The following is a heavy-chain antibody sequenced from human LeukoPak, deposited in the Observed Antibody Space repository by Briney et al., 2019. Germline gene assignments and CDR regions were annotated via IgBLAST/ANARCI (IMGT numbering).Heavy chain of an antibody. J-gene: IGHJ4*02. Sequence: ASVKVSCKASGYTFTGYYMHWVRQAPGQGLEWMGWINPNSGGTNYAQKFQGRVTMTRDTSISTAYMEPSRLRSDDTAVYYCVRSYGDYDGLFDYWGQGTLVTVSS. V-gene: IGHV1-2*02. CDR1: GYTFTGYY. D-gene: IGHD4-17*01. CDR3: VRSYGDYDGLFDY. CDR2: INPNSGGT.